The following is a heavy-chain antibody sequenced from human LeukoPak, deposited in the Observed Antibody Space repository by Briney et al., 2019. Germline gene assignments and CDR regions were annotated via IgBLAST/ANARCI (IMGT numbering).Heavy chain of an antibody. D-gene: IGHD4-11*01. Sequence: PSGTLSLTCAVSGGSISSSNWWSWVRQPPGKGLEWIGEIYHSGSTNYNPSLKGRVTISVDKSKNQFSLRLSSVTAADTAVYYCARDASKYGSYYFAMDVWGQGTTVTVSS. CDR1: GGSISSSNW. CDR3: ARDASKYGSYYFAMDV. CDR2: IYHSGST. V-gene: IGHV4-4*02. J-gene: IGHJ6*02.